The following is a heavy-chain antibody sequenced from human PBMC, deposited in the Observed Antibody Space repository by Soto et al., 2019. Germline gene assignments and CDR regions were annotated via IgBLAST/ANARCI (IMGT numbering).Heavy chain of an antibody. CDR2: INSDGSST. D-gene: IGHD1-26*01. Sequence: GGSLRLSCAASGFTFSSYWMHWVRQAPGKGLVWVSRINSDGSSTSYADSVKGRFTISRDNAKNTLYLQMNSLRAEDTAVYDWARDPGIGEAQKNDSWGQRPLVTVPP. CDR3: ARDPGIGEAQKNDS. V-gene: IGHV3-74*01. J-gene: IGHJ4*02. CDR1: GFTFSSYW.